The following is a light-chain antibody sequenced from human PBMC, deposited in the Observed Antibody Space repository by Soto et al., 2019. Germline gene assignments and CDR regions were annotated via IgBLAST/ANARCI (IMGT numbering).Light chain of an antibody. Sequence: DIQMTQSPSTLAASAGDRVTITCRASERINNWLAWYQQKPGKAPKLLIYQASNLQSGVPPRFSGGGFGTEFTLTISNLQPEDFAMYYCQQYNSHWSWTFGQGTKVDNK. J-gene: IGKJ1*01. CDR1: ERINNW. CDR3: QQYNSHWSWT. V-gene: IGKV1-5*03. CDR2: QAS.